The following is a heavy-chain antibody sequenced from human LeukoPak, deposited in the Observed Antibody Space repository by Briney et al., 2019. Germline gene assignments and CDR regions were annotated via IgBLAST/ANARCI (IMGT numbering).Heavy chain of an antibody. Sequence: GGSLRLSCAVSGFTVSSNYMTWVRQAPGKGLEWVSVVYSGGSIYYADSVKGRFTISRDISKNTVDLQLNSLRAEDTAVYYCASGKETSMAQGYWGQGTLVTVSS. J-gene: IGHJ4*02. V-gene: IGHV3-53*01. CDR1: GFTVSSNY. D-gene: IGHD5-18*01. CDR3: ASGKETSMAQGY. CDR2: VYSGGSI.